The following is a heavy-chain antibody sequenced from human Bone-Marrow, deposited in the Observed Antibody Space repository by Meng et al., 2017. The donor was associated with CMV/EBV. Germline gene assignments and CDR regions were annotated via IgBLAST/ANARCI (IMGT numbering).Heavy chain of an antibody. CDR1: GFDFNNFD. CDR3: AKDDYGMDV. V-gene: IGHV3-30*02. Sequence: GGSLRLSCTASGFDFNNFDMHWVRQAPGKGLEWVTSIRYDGSNEYYVDSVKGRFTISRDNSKNTVYLEMSSLRPDDTSRYYCAKDDYGMDVWGQGPMVTVSS. CDR2: IRYDGSNE. J-gene: IGHJ6*02.